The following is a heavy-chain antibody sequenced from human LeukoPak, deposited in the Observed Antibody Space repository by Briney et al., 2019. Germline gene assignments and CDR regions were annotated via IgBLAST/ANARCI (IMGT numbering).Heavy chain of an antibody. V-gene: IGHV3-48*04. CDR1: GFTLSGYG. CDR3: ARAPTPYFTYYMEV. Sequence: GGSLRLSCAASGFTLSGYGITWVRQAPGKGLEWISYIGSDGTNRYYAGSVKGRFTISRDNAKNSLYLQMNNLTAADTAVYYCARAPTPYFTYYMEVWGKGTTVTVSS. CDR2: IGSDGTNR. J-gene: IGHJ6*03. D-gene: IGHD2-8*01.